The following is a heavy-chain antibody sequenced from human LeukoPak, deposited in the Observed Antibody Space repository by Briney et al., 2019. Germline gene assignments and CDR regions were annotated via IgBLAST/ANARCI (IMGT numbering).Heavy chain of an antibody. CDR1: GYTFTSYA. V-gene: IGHV1-3*01. D-gene: IGHD3-16*01. CDR2: INAGNGNT. CDR3: ARERYDYVWGRVFDY. J-gene: IGHJ4*02. Sequence: ASVKVSCKASGYTFTSYAMHWARQAPGQRLEWMEWINAGNGNTKYSQKFQGRVTITRDTSASTAYMELSSLRSEDTAVYYCARERYDYVWGRVFDYWGQGTLVTVSS.